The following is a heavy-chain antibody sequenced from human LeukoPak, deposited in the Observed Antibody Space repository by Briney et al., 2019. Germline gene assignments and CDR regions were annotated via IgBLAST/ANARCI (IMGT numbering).Heavy chain of an antibody. Sequence: PGGSLRLSCAASGFSVSSHYMSWVRQAPGKGLEWISVHYSGGSTTCAASVKGRFTTSRDDSKNTLYLQMNSLRAEDTGVYFWARETTAYWGQGTLVTVSS. D-gene: IGHD1-1*01. J-gene: IGHJ4*02. CDR3: ARETTAY. V-gene: IGHV3-53*01. CDR2: HYSGGST. CDR1: GFSVSSHY.